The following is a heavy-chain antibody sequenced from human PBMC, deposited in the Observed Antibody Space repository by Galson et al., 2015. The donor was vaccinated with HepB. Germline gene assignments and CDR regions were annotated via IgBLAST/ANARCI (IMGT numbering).Heavy chain of an antibody. V-gene: IGHV1-8*01. CDR2: MNLNSGNT. J-gene: IGHJ5*02. CDR1: GYTFTSFD. D-gene: IGHD2-15*01. CDR3: ARESTLRLGECSAGSCHSDR. Sequence: SVKVSCKASGYTFTSFDINWVRQATGQGLEWMGWMNLNSGNTGFARKFQGRVNMTGDTSISTAYMELTSLRSEDTAVYYCARESTLRLGECSAGSCHSDRRGNGTLVTVSS.